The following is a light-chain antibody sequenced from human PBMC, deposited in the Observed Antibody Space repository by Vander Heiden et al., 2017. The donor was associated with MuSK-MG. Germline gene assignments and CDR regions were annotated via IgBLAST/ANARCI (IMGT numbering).Light chain of an antibody. CDR3: QAWDSSTGV. CDR1: KLGDKY. J-gene: IGLJ2*01. V-gene: IGLV3-1*01. CDR2: QDS. Sequence: SYELTQPPSVSVSPGQTASITCSGDKLGDKYACWYQQKPGQSPVLVIYQDSKRPSGIPERFSGSNSGKTANLTISGTQAMEEADYYCQAWDSSTGVFGGGTKLTVL.